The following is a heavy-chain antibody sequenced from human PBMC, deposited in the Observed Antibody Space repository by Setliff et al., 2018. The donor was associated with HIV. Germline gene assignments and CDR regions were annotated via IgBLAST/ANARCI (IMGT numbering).Heavy chain of an antibody. J-gene: IGHJ4*02. D-gene: IGHD2-21*01. CDR1: GYTLKELS. V-gene: IGHV1-2*06. CDR3: ARQKDWTVVITGDLDS. Sequence: ASVKVSCKVSGYTLKELSIHWVRQAPGEGLEWMGRINGNSGGTKYAEKFQGRVTMTRDPSISTAFMELYRLTSDDTAVYYCARQKDWTVVITGDLDSWGQGTLVTVSS. CDR2: INGNSGGT.